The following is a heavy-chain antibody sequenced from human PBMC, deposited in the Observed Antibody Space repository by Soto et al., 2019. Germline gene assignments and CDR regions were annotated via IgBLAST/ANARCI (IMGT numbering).Heavy chain of an antibody. CDR1: GFTVSSNY. V-gene: IGHV3-53*01. J-gene: IGHJ4*02. CDR2: IFDSGST. D-gene: IGHD5-18*01. CDR3: ARGPQSGDTPMVRSYFDY. Sequence: TGGSLRLSCAASGFTVSSNYVSWVRQAPGKGLEWVSIIFDSGSTYFADSVKGRFAISRDNSKNTVYLQMNSLRAEDTAVYYCARGPQSGDTPMVRSYFDYWGQGTQVTVSS.